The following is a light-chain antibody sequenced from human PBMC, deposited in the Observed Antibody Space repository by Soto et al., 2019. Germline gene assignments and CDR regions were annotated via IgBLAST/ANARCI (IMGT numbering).Light chain of an antibody. J-gene: IGLJ1*01. CDR3: AAWDDSLNEYV. Sequence: SVLTQAPSVSGTPGQRVTITCSGSSSNIGRNSVNWYQHLPGTAPKLLTHGNNHRPSGVPDRFSGSKSGTSASLAISGLQPEDEADYCCAAWDDSLNEYVFXDGTKVTVL. CDR1: SSNIGRNS. CDR2: GNN. V-gene: IGLV1-44*01.